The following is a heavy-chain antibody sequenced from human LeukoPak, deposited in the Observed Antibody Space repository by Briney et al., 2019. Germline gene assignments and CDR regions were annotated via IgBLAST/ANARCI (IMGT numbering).Heavy chain of an antibody. Sequence: PGGSLRLSCAASGFTFSTYSMNWVRQAPGKGLEWVSSISSSSSYIYYADSVKGRFTISRDNAKNSLYLQMNSLRAEDTAVYYCARSDILTGYHFDYWGQGTLVTVSS. D-gene: IGHD3-9*01. CDR1: GFTFSTYS. CDR2: ISSSSSYI. J-gene: IGHJ4*02. CDR3: ARSDILTGYHFDY. V-gene: IGHV3-21*01.